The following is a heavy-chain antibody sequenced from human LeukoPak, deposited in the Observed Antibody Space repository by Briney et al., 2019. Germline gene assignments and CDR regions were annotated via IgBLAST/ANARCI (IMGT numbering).Heavy chain of an antibody. CDR2: MYYGGSP. CDR1: GSSISSFY. D-gene: IGHD1-26*01. V-gene: IGHV4-59*13. CDR3: VTGRYSYGWYDH. J-gene: IGHJ5*02. Sequence: SETLSLACTGSGSSISSFYWSWIRQPPGRGLEWIGYMYYGGSPNYNPSPKSRVITSLDTSKNQFSLKLNSVTTADTAVYYCVTGRYSYGWYDHWGQGILVTVSS.